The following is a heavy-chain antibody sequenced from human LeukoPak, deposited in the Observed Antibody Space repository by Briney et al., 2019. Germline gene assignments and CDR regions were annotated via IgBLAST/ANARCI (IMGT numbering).Heavy chain of an antibody. CDR2: ISSSSSYI. CDR3: ARDDHWITMVRGGL. J-gene: IGHJ4*02. CDR1: GFTFSSYS. Sequence: GGSLRLSCAASGFTFSSYSMNWVRQAPGKGLEWVSSISSSSSYIYYADSVKGRFTISRDNAKNSLYLQMNSLRAEDTAVYYCARDDHWITMVRGGLWGQGTLVTVSS. D-gene: IGHD3-10*01. V-gene: IGHV3-21*01.